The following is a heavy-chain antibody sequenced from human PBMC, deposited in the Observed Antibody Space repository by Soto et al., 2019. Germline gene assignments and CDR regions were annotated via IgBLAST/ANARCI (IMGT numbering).Heavy chain of an antibody. D-gene: IGHD2-8*01. V-gene: IGHV3-30-3*01. CDR3: TRPYFTNGVCDNYYYYGMDV. Sequence: GVSLRLSCAASGFTFSSYAMHWVRQAPGKGLEWVAVISYDGSNKYYADSVKGRFTISRDNSKNTLYLQMNSLRAEDTAVYYFTRPYFTNGVCDNYYYYGMDVWGQGTSVTVS. CDR1: GFTFSSYA. CDR2: ISYDGSNK. J-gene: IGHJ6*02.